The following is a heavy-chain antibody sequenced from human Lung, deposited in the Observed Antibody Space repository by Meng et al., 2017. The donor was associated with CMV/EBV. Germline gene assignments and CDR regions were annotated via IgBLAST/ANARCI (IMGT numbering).Heavy chain of an antibody. Sequence: SLTCAVSGDSISSSNWWSWVRQPPGKGLEWIGQIDHVERAAYNPSLKSRGTISVDKSKNELSLKLTSVTAADTAVYYCVRNGLYSLDLWGQGTLVTVSS. V-gene: IGHV4-4*02. CDR3: VRNGLYSLDL. CDR2: IDHVERA. CDR1: GDSISSSNW. D-gene: IGHD2-8*01. J-gene: IGHJ4*02.